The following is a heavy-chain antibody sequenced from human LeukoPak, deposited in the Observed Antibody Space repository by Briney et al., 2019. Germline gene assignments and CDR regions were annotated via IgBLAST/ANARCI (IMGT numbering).Heavy chain of an antibody. Sequence: ASVKVSCKASGYTFTKYGISWVRQAPGRGLEWMEWISGYNGNTKNAQKLQGRVTMTTDTSTNTAYMELRNLRSDDTAVYYCARMAYDILTGYFQPNWFDPWGQGTLVTVAS. CDR3: ARMAYDILTGYFQPNWFDP. V-gene: IGHV1-18*01. D-gene: IGHD3-9*01. CDR1: GYTFTKYG. CDR2: ISGYNGNT. J-gene: IGHJ5*02.